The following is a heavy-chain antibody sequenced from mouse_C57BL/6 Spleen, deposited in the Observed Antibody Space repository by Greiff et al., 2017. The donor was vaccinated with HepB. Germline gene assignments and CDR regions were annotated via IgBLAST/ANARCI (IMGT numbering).Heavy chain of an antibody. CDR2: INPYNGDT. V-gene: IGHV1-20*01. CDR3: ATGFLSDY. J-gene: IGHJ3*01. CDR1: GYSFTGYF. Sequence: EVKLMESGPELVKPGDSVKISCKASGYSFTGYFMNWVMQSHGKSLEWIGRINPYNGDTFYNQKFKGKATLTVDKSSSTAHMELRSLTSEDSAVYYCATGFLSDYWGQGTLVTVSA.